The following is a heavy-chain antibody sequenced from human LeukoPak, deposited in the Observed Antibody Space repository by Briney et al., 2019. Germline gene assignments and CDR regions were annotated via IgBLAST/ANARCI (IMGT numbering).Heavy chain of an antibody. CDR3: AREGWELWFGELRSGMDV. D-gene: IGHD3-10*01. J-gene: IGHJ6*02. Sequence: PGRSLRLSCAPSGFTFSSYYMGWVRQAPGKGLEWVANVKHDGSEKYYVDSVKGRFTISRDNAKNSLYLQMNSLRAEDTAVYYCAREGWELWFGELRSGMDVWGQGTTVTVSS. CDR1: GFTFSSYY. V-gene: IGHV3-7*05. CDR2: VKHDGSEK.